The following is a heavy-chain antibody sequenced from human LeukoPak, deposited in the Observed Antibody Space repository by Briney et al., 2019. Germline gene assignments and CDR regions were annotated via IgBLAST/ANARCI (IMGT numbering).Heavy chain of an antibody. J-gene: IGHJ2*01. CDR3: ARGVKIEYSSSSRNWYFDL. D-gene: IGHD6-6*01. CDR2: IYHSGTT. Sequence: PSETLSLTCTVSGDSISGYYWTWIRQPPGKGLEWIGYIYHSGTTNFNPSLKSRVAISIDTSKNQFSLKLSSVTAADTAVYYCARGVKIEYSSSSRNWYFDLWGRGTLVTVSS. CDR1: GDSISGYY. V-gene: IGHV4-59*08.